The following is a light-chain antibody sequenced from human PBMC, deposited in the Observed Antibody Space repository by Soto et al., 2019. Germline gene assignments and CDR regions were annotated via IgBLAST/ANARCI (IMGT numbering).Light chain of an antibody. CDR3: SSYTSISTV. V-gene: IGLV2-14*01. CDR1: SSDVGGYNY. J-gene: IGLJ2*01. CDR2: EVS. Sequence: QSALTQPASVSGSPGQSITISCTGTSSDVGGYNYVSWYQQHPGKAPKLMIYEVSNRPSGVSNRFSGSKSGNTASLTISGLQAGDEADYYCSSYTSISTVFGGGTKVTVL.